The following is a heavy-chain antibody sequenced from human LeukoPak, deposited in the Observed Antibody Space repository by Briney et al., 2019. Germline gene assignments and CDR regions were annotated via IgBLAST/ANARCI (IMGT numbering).Heavy chain of an antibody. CDR2: ISGSGGST. CDR1: GFTFSSYG. V-gene: IGHV3-23*01. Sequence: PGGSLRLSCAASGFTFSSYGMSWVRQAPGKGLEWVSAISGSGGSTYYADSVKGRFTISRDNSKNTLYLQMNSLRAEDTAVYYCAKDLSSSSGYVSYYFDYWGQGTLVTVSS. CDR3: AKDLSSSSGYVSYYFDY. J-gene: IGHJ4*02. D-gene: IGHD5-18*01.